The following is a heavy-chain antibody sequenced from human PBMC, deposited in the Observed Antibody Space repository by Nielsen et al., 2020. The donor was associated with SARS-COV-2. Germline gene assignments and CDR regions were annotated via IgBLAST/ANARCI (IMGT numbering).Heavy chain of an antibody. CDR3: AKDFMGGGWFDP. Sequence: GGSLRLSCAASGFTFSSYGMHWVRQAPGKGLEWVAVISYDGSNKYYADSVKGRFTISRDNSKNTLYLQMNSLRAEDTAVYYCAKDFMGGGWFDPWGQGTLVTVSS. CDR2: ISYDGSNK. V-gene: IGHV3-30*18. CDR1: GFTFSSYG. D-gene: IGHD1-26*01. J-gene: IGHJ5*02.